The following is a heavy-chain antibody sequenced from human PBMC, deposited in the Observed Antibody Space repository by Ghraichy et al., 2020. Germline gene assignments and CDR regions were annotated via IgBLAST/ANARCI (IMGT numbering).Heavy chain of an antibody. Sequence: SETRSLTCTVSGGSISSYYWSWIRQPPGKGLEWIGYIYYSGSTNYNPSLKSRVTISVDTSKNQFSLKLSSVTAADTAVYYCARDFLIAARPGLSWFDPWGQGTLVTVSS. CDR1: GGSISSYY. J-gene: IGHJ5*02. CDR2: IYYSGST. CDR3: ARDFLIAARPGLSWFDP. V-gene: IGHV4-59*01. D-gene: IGHD6-6*01.